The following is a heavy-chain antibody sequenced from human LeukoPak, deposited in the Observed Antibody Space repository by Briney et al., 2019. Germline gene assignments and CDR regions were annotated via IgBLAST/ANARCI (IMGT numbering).Heavy chain of an antibody. CDR1: GYTFTGYY. CDR3: ARARESYSSSEYYYYYYGMDV. D-gene: IGHD6-6*01. J-gene: IGHJ6*02. Sequence: ASVKVSCKASGYTFTGYYMHWVRQAPGQGLEWMGWINPNSGGTDYAQKFQGWVTMTRDTSISTAYMELSRLRSDDTAVYCCARARESYSSSEYYYYYYGMDVWGQGTTVTVSS. CDR2: INPNSGGT. V-gene: IGHV1-2*04.